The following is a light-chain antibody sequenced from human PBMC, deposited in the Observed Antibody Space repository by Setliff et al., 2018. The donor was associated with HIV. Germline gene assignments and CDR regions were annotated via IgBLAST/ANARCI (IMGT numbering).Light chain of an antibody. CDR3: TSYTTNTARV. J-gene: IGLJ1*01. CDR1: SSDVGGYNY. V-gene: IGLV2-14*01. Sequence: QSVLTQPASVSGSPGQSISISCSGTSSDVGGYNYVSWYQHNPGKAPKLIISEVSNRPSGVSNRFSGSKSGNTASLTISGLQAEDEADYFCTSYTTNTARVFGTGTKVTVL. CDR2: EVS.